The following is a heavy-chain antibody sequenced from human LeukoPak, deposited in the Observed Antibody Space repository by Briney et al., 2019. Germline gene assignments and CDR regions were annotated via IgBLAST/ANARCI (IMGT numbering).Heavy chain of an antibody. D-gene: IGHD5-12*01. V-gene: IGHV3-23*01. CDR3: ATRRGGYDNYFDY. J-gene: IGHJ4*02. CDR2: ISGGGERT. CDR1: GIVFSNTA. Sequence: GGSLRLSCAASGIVFSNTAMNWARQSPGRGLEWISAISGGGERTFYADSVKGRFTISRDNSKNTLYLQMNSLRAEDTAVYYCATRRGGYDNYFDYWGQGTLVTVSS.